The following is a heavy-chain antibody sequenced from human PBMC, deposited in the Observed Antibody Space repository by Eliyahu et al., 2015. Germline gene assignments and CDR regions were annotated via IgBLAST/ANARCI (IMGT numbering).Heavy chain of an antibody. Sequence: QLQLQESGPGLVKPSETLSLTCTVSGGSIXSSSYYWGWIRQPPGKGLEWIGSIYYSGSTYYNPSLKSRVTISVDTSKNQFSLKLSSVTAADTAVYYCAGPVTRRDSSYYYYMDVWGKGTTVTVSS. D-gene: IGHD3-22*01. J-gene: IGHJ6*03. CDR3: AGPVTRRDSSYYYYMDV. CDR2: IYYSGST. CDR1: GGSIXSSSYY. V-gene: IGHV4-39*01.